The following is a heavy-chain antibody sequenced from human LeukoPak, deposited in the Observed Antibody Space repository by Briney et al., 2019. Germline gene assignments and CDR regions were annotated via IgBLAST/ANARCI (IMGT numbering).Heavy chain of an antibody. J-gene: IGHJ6*03. CDR1: GGTFNSYA. V-gene: IGHV1-69*13. CDR2: IIPISHTA. Sequence: LVKVSCKASGGTFNSYAISWVRQAPGQGLEWMGGIIPISHTANYAQKFQGRVTITADESTSTAYMELSSLRSEDTAVYYCARGGLGYCSGASCSNYYYYMDVWGKGTTVTISS. D-gene: IGHD2-15*01. CDR3: ARGGLGYCSGASCSNYYYYMDV.